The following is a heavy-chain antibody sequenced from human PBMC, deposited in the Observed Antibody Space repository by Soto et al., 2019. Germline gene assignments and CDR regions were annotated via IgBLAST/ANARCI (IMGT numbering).Heavy chain of an antibody. V-gene: IGHV3-15*01. J-gene: IGHJ3*02. CDR1: GFTFSNAW. Sequence: EVQLVESGGGLVKPGGSLRLSCAASGFTFSNAWMSWVRQAPGKGLEWVGRIKSKTDGGTTDYAAPVKGRFTISRDDSKNTLYLQMNSLKTEDTAVYYCTTQLYDSKPPNAFDIWGQGTMVTVSS. CDR3: TTQLYDSKPPNAFDI. D-gene: IGHD3-22*01. CDR2: IKSKTDGGTT.